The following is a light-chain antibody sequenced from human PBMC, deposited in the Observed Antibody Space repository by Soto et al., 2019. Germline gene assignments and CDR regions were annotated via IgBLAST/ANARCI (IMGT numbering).Light chain of an antibody. CDR3: QQSYTTPLT. V-gene: IGKV1-39*01. CDR2: GAS. J-gene: IGKJ1*01. Sequence: DIQMTQSPSSLSASVGDRVTIICRASQNIGNYLNWYQKKIGEAPKLLVFGASNLQSGVPTRFSGAGSGTHCTLTVSSLQPEDFATYYCQQSYTTPLTLGQGTKVDIK. CDR1: QNIGNY.